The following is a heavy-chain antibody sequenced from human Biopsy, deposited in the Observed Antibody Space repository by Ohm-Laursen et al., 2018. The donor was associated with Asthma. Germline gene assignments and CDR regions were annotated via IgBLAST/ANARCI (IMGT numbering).Heavy chain of an antibody. J-gene: IGHJ6*02. D-gene: IGHD3-10*01. CDR3: ARAVDYSHYYGIDV. CDR2: ISVYNGNT. Sequence: ASVKVSCKASGYTFNSAGITWVRQAPGQGLEWMGWISVYNGNTKFAQKLQDRVTMITDTSTSTAYMELRSLRSDDTAVYFCARAVDYSHYYGIDVWGQGTTATVS. V-gene: IGHV1-18*01. CDR1: GYTFNSAG.